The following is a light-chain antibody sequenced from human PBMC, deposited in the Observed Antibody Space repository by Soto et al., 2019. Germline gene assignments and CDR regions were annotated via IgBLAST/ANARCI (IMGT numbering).Light chain of an antibody. CDR1: GRDIGAYDY. Sequence: QSVLTQPASVSGSPGQSITISCTGSGRDIGAYDYVSWYQQHPGKAPKLLIYGVNNRPPGGSYRFSASKSAFTASLTISGLQAEDEAHYYCGSWDSSLSAYVVATGTKVTVL. V-gene: IGLV2-14*01. CDR3: GSWDSSLSAYV. CDR2: GVN. J-gene: IGLJ1*01.